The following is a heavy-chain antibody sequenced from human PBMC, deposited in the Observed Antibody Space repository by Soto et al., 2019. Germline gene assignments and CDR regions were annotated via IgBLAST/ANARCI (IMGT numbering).Heavy chain of an antibody. CDR2: IYYSGST. Sequence: SETLSLTCAFYGLSFSGYYWTWIRQPPGTGLEWIGNIYYSGSTYYNPSLKSRVTISVDTPKNQFSLKLSSVTAADTAVYYCARHVNPWAQGAFDIWGQGTMVTVSS. J-gene: IGHJ3*02. D-gene: IGHD3-10*02. V-gene: IGHV4-34*01. CDR1: GLSFSGYY. CDR3: ARHVNPWAQGAFDI.